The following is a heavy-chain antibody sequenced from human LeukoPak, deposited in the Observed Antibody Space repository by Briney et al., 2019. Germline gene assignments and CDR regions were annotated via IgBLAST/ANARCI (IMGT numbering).Heavy chain of an antibody. J-gene: IGHJ5*02. CDR3: ARHSNYYGSGSYYNLFDP. V-gene: IGHV4-39*01. CDR1: GGSISSSSYY. CDR2: IYYSEST. Sequence: SETLSLTCTVSGGSISSSSYYWGWLRHPPGKGREWIRSIYYSESTYYNPSPKSRVTISVDTSKNPFSLKPSSVTAADTDMYYCARHSNYYGSGSYYNLFDPRGQRTLVTVSS. D-gene: IGHD3-10*01.